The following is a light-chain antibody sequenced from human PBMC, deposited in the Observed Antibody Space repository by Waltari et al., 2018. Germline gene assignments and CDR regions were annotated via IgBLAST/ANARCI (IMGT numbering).Light chain of an antibody. CDR3: QVWDNSGDHWV. CDR2: EGC. J-gene: IGLJ3*02. CDR1: NIGTES. Sequence: SYVLTQPPSVSVAPGQTARISCGGDNIGTESVQGDQQRPGQAPLLVVCEGCDRPSGNPERISGSKSGNTATLTISRVEAGDEADYHCQVWDNSGDHWVFGGGTKLTVL. V-gene: IGLV3-21*02.